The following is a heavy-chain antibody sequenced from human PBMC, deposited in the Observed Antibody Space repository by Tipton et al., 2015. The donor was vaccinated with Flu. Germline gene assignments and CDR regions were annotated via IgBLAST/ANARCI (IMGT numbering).Heavy chain of an antibody. V-gene: IGHV4-39*07. J-gene: IGHJ5*02. D-gene: IGHD4-17*01. Sequence: TLSLTCTFSGGSMTPYYWAWLRQPPGKGLEWIASISYGETTDYKPSLKSRVTISIDTSRNQFSLRLTSVTAADTAIYYCAAVKSHYGDNVGWFDPWGQGTLVTVSS. CDR1: GGSMTPYY. CDR3: AAVKSHYGDNVGWFDP. CDR2: ISYGETT.